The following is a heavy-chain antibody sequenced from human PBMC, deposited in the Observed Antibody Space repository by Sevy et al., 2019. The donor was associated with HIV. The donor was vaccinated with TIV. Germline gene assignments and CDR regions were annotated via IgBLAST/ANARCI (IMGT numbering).Heavy chain of an antibody. CDR1: GYSFTSYW. D-gene: IGHD4-17*01. V-gene: IGHV5-51*01. J-gene: IGHJ4*02. CDR3: ARHRTDYGDYTFDY. CDR2: FYPGDADT. Sequence: GESLKISCKGSGYSFTSYWIGWVRQMPGKGLEWRGSFYPGDADTRYSPSFQGQVTSSADKSISNAYLKWSSLKASATSMYYCARHRTDYGDYTFDYWGQGTLVTVSS.